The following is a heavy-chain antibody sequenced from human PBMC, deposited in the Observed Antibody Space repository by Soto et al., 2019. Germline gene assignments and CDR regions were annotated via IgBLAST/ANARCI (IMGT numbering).Heavy chain of an antibody. CDR1: GGTFSTYG. CDR2: IIPKFGTT. Sequence: SVKVSCKASGGTFSTYGINWVRLAPGQGLEWMGWIIPKFGTTKNAQKFQGRVTLTADESTNTAYMELKYLRSEDTAVYFCAGEVDPYYGGNSLSLDYWGQGTLVTVSS. J-gene: IGHJ4*02. V-gene: IGHV1-69*13. D-gene: IGHD4-17*01. CDR3: AGEVDPYYGGNSLSLDY.